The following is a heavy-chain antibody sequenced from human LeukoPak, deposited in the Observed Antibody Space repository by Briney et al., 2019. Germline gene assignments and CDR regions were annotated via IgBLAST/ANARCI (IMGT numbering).Heavy chain of an antibody. J-gene: IGHJ4*02. CDR3: ARDLYSSSWYYPWRLEYYFDY. CDR1: GGTFSSYA. V-gene: IGHV1-69*06. CDR2: IIPIFGTA. D-gene: IGHD6-13*01. Sequence: SVKVSCKASGGTFSSYAISWVRQAPGQGLEWMGGIIPIFGTANYAQKFQGRVTITADKSTSTAYMELSSLRSEDTAVYYCARDLYSSSWYYPWRLEYYFDYWGQGTLVTVSS.